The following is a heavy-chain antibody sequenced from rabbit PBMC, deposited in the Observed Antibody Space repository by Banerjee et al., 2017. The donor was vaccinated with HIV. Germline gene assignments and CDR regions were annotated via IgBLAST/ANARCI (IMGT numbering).Heavy chain of an antibody. J-gene: IGHJ4*01. CDR1: GFSLNSYA. Sequence: QEQLVESGGGLVQPGGSLKLSCKASGFSLNSYAMSWVRQAPGKGLEWIGFIDVGKGSVDYASWVNGRFTISSDSAQNTVDLQMNSLTAADTATYFCARSYWDSGWGGYFNLRGPGTLVTVS. D-gene: IGHD4-1*01. CDR2: IDVGKGSV. CDR3: ARSYWDSGWGGYFNL. V-gene: IGHV1S8*01.